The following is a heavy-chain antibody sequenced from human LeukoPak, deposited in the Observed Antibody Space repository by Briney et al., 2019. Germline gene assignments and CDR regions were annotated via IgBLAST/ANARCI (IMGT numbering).Heavy chain of an antibody. CDR3: ARTRTNYDILTGYYLTSYYFDY. J-gene: IGHJ4*02. CDR1: GGSISSHY. V-gene: IGHV4-59*11. D-gene: IGHD3-9*01. Sequence: SETLSLTCTVSGGSISSHYWSWIRQPPGKGLEWIGYIYYSGSTNYNPSLKSRVTISVDTSKNQFSLKLSSVTAADTAVYYCARTRTNYDILTGYYLTSYYFDYWGQGTLVTVSS. CDR2: IYYSGST.